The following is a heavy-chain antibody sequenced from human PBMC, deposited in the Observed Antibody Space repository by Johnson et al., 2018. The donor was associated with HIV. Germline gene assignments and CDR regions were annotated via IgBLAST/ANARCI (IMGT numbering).Heavy chain of an antibody. CDR3: ARASGYYLSDAFDI. Sequence: VQLVESGGGLAKPAWSPRLSCAASHFIFSNYYMNYVRQAPGNGLELVGQVNPNGDSTYLIDPGKDRFNISRDNAKNTLHLQMNSLRAGDTAVYYCARASGYYLSDAFDIWGQGTMVTVSS. CDR2: NPNGDST. CDR1: HFIFSNYY. D-gene: IGHD3-22*01. V-gene: IGHV3-25*03. J-gene: IGHJ3*02.